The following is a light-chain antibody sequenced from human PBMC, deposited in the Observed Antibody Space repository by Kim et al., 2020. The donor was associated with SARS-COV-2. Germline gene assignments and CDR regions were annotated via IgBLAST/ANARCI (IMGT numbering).Light chain of an antibody. V-gene: IGKV1-39*01. CDR3: QRSYSTPRT. J-gene: IGKJ2*01. Sequence: SASIAERVTITCLASQSISSYLNWYQQKPGKAPKLLIYAASSLQSGVPSRFSGSGSGTDFTLTNSSLQPEDIATYYCQRSYSTPRTFGQGTKLEIK. CDR2: AAS. CDR1: QSISSY.